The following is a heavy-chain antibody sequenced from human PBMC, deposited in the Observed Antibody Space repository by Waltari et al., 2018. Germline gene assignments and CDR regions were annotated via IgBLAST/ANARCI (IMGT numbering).Heavy chain of an antibody. CDR3: AKDMSYGSGSYSPFDY. CDR1: GFTFDDYA. Sequence: EVQLVESGGGLVQPGRSLRLSCAASGFTFDDYAMHWVRQAPGKGLEWVSGISWDSGSIGYADSVKGRFTSSRDNAKNSLYLQMNSLRAEDTALYYCAKDMSYGSGSYSPFDYWGQGTLVTVSS. V-gene: IGHV3-9*01. D-gene: IGHD3-10*01. J-gene: IGHJ4*02. CDR2: ISWDSGSI.